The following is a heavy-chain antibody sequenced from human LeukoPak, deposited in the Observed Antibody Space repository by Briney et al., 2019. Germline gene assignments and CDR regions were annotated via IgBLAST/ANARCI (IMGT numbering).Heavy chain of an antibody. Sequence: GESLKISCEASGLILRGHAMSWVRQAPGKGLEWVSGIGDSGEIERYADSVKGRFTISRDNFRNTVYLEMRSLRPEDTAVYYCAKGYSSGWTPFDYWGQGTQVTVSS. CDR1: GLILRGHA. CDR3: AKGYSSGWTPFDY. D-gene: IGHD6-19*01. V-gene: IGHV3-23*01. CDR2: IGDSGEIE. J-gene: IGHJ4*02.